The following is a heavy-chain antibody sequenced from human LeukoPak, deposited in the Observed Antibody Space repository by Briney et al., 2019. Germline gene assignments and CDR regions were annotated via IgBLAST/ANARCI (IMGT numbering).Heavy chain of an antibody. CDR2: FDPEDGET. CDR3: ARRSGIAVAGAFDY. Sequence: ASVKVSCKVSGYTLTELSMHWVRQAPGKGLEWMGGFDPEDGETIYAQKFQGRVTMTRDMSTSTDYMELSSLRSEDTAVYYCARRSGIAVAGAFDYWGQGTLVTVSS. D-gene: IGHD6-19*01. J-gene: IGHJ4*02. V-gene: IGHV1-24*01. CDR1: GYTLTELS.